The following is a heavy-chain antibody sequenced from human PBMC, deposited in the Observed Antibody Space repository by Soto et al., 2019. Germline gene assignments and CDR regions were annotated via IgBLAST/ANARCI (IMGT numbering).Heavy chain of an antibody. V-gene: IGHV3-11*05. Sequence: GNFWDWIRQAPGKGLEWVSYISSSSSYTNYADSVKGRFTISRDNAKNSLYLQMNSLRAEDTAVYYCARDVGSGSYLDYWGQGTLVTVSS. J-gene: IGHJ4*02. CDR3: ARDVGSGSYLDY. CDR1: GNF. D-gene: IGHD1-26*01. CDR2: ISSSSSYT.